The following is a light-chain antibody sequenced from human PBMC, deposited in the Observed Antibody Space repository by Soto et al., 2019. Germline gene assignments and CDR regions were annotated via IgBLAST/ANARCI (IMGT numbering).Light chain of an antibody. CDR1: QSLVYSDGNTY. CDR2: KVS. V-gene: IGKV2-30*01. CDR3: KQGTHWPRT. J-gene: IGKJ1*01. Sequence: DVVMTQSPLSLPVTLGQPASISCRSSQSLVYSDGNTYLNWFQQRPGQSPRRLIYKVSNRDSGVPDRLSGSGSGTDFTLKISRVEAEDVGVYYCKQGTHWPRTFGQGTKVDIK.